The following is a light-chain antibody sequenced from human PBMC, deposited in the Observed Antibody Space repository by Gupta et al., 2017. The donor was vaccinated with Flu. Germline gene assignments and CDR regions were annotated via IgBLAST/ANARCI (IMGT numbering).Light chain of an antibody. CDR1: SSDVGGYNY. V-gene: IGLV2-14*01. CDR3: STYTSSNAWV. Sequence: SALTQPAFASGSPGPSITISSTGTSSDVGGYNYVSGYQQHPDKAHRLMIYEVSNRPSGVTNRFSGTKSGNSASLTISGLQAEDEADYYCSTYTSSNAWVFGGWTKLTVL. J-gene: IGLJ3*02. CDR2: EVS.